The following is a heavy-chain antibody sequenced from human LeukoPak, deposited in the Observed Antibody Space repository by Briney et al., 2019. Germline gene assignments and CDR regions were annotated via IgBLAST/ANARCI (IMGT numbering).Heavy chain of an antibody. J-gene: IGHJ5*02. CDR3: ARVLRFLEWQDNWFDP. Sequence: AASVKVSCKASGGTFSSYAISWVRQAPGQGLEWMGGIIPIFGTANYAQKFQGRVTITADESTSTAYMELSSLRSEDTAVYYCARVLRFLEWQDNWFDPWAREPWSPSPQ. CDR1: GGTFSSYA. D-gene: IGHD3-3*01. CDR2: IIPIFGTA. V-gene: IGHV1-69*13.